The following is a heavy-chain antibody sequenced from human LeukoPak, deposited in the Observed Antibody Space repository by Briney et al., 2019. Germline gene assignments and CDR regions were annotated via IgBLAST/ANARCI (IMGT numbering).Heavy chain of an antibody. CDR1: GFTFSSYA. V-gene: IGHV3-64*01. D-gene: IGHD6-13*01. CDR3: ARVKTQQDFGMDV. J-gene: IGHJ6*02. Sequence: GGSLRLSCAASGFTFSSYAMHWVRQAPGKGLEYVSAISSNGGSTYYANSVKGRFTISRDNSNNTLYLQMGSLRAEDMAVYHCARVKTQQDFGMDVWGQGTTVTVSS. CDR2: ISSNGGST.